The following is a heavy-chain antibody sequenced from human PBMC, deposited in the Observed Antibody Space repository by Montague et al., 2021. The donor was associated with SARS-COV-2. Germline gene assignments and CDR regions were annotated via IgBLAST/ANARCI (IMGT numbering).Heavy chain of an antibody. CDR2: IYYSGST. J-gene: IGHJ3*02. D-gene: IGHD3-22*01. CDR3: ARVRITMIVVVDASDI. Sequence: TLSLTCTVSGGSISSGGYYWSWIRQHPGKGLEWIGYIYYSGSTXYKPSLKSRVTISVDTSKNQFSLKLSSVTAADTAVYYCARVRITMIVVVDASDIWGQGTMVTVSS. CDR1: GGSISSGGYY. V-gene: IGHV4-31*03.